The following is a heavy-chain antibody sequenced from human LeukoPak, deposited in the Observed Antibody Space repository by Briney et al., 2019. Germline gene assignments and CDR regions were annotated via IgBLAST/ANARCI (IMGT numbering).Heavy chain of an antibody. CDR1: GGSVSSYY. D-gene: IGHD3-10*01. CDR3: ARDVGVRGVIIMDY. J-gene: IGHJ4*02. CDR2: ICYSGST. V-gene: IGHV4-59*02. Sequence: SETLSLTCTVSGGSVSSYYWSWIRQPPGKGLEWIGYICYSGSTNYNPSLKSRVTISVDTSKNQFSLKLSSVTAADTAVYYCARDVGVRGVIIMDYWGQGTLVTVSS.